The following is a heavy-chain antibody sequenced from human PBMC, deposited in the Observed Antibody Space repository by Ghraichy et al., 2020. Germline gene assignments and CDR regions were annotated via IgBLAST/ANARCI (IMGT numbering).Heavy chain of an antibody. J-gene: IGHJ6*03. CDR2: ISTSSSYI. D-gene: IGHD3-3*01. CDR3: AKDGDIWSGYYTGGYYFYYMDV. CDR1: GFTFSSYS. Sequence: GGSLRLSCAASGFTFSSYSMNWVRQAPGKGLEWVSSISTSSSYIYYADSVKGRFTISRDNAKNSLYLQTNSLRAEDTAVYYCAKDGDIWSGYYTGGYYFYYMDVWGKGTTVTVSS. V-gene: IGHV3-21*01.